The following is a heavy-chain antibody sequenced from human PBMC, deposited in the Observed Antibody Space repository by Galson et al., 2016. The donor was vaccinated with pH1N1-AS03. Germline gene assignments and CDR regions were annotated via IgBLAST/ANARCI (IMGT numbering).Heavy chain of an antibody. V-gene: IGHV3-15*01. Sequence: SLRLSCAASGLTFSTAWMSWVRQAPGKGLEWVGRLKSKNDGGTADYAAPLKGRFTISRDDSKNTLYLQMDSLETEDTAVYYCTTGRNFFGPWGQGPLVTVSS. CDR3: TTGRNFFGP. D-gene: IGHD4-11*01. CDR1: GLTFSTAW. CDR2: LKSKNDGGTA. J-gene: IGHJ5*02.